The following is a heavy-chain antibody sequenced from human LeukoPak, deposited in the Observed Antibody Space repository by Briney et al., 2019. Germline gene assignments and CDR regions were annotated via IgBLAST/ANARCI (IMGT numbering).Heavy chain of an antibody. CDR2: IYYSGST. Sequence: SETLSLTCTVPGGSISSGGYYWSWIRQHPGKGLEWIGYIYYSGSTYYNPSLKSRVTISVDTSKNQFSLKLSSVTAADTAVYYCAGDSYSSSHYGMDVWGQGTTVTVSS. CDR1: GGSISSGGYY. CDR3: AGDSYSSSHYGMDV. J-gene: IGHJ6*02. V-gene: IGHV4-31*03. D-gene: IGHD6-6*01.